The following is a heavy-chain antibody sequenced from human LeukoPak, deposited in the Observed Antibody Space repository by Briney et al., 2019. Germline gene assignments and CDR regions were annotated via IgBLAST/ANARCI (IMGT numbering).Heavy chain of an antibody. V-gene: IGHV3-53*01. CDR1: GFTFSTYP. Sequence: GGSLRLSCAASGFTFSTYPMSWVRQAPGKGLEWVSVIYNGGSTYYADSVKGRFTISRDNSKNTLYLQMNSLRAEDTAVYYCARVRHYYDSSDYYSSNWFDPWGQGTVVTVSS. J-gene: IGHJ5*02. D-gene: IGHD3-22*01. CDR3: ARVRHYYDSSDYYSSNWFDP. CDR2: IYNGGST.